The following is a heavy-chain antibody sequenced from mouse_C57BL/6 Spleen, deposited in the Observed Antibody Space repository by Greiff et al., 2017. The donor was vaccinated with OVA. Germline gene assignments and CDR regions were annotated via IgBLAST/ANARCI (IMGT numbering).Heavy chain of an antibody. CDR1: GFSLTSYG. J-gene: IGHJ4*01. CDR2: IWSGGST. CDR3: AKSTTVAPYAMDY. V-gene: IGHV2-4*01. D-gene: IGHD1-1*01. Sequence: VQVVESGPGLVQPSQSLSITCTVSGFSLTSYGVHWVRQPPGKGLEWLGVIWSGGSTDYNAAFISRLSISKDNSKSQVFFKMNSLQADDTAIYYCAKSTTVAPYAMDYWGQGTSVTVSS.